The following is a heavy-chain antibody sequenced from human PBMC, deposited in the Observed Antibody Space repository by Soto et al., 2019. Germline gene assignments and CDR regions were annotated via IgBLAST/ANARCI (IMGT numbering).Heavy chain of an antibody. CDR2: IYYSGST. V-gene: IGHV4-39*01. CDR1: GGSISSSSYY. CDR3: ARHDSGSYPYPEYFQH. J-gene: IGHJ1*01. Sequence: QLQLQESGPGLVKPSETLSLTCTVSGGSISSSSYYWGWIRQPPGKGLEWIGSIYYSGSTYYNPSPNSRLTISVDTSSNHFALSMSSVTAADTAVYYCARHDSGSYPYPEYFQHWGQGTLVTVSS. D-gene: IGHD1-26*01.